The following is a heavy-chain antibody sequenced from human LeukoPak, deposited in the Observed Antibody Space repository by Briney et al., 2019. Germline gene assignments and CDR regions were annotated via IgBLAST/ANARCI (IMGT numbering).Heavy chain of an antibody. V-gene: IGHV3-74*01. CDR2: INSDGSNT. J-gene: IGHJ4*02. CDR1: GFSFNTYW. D-gene: IGHD3-10*01. CDR3: ARDTRYSYGSGSYTMFDY. Sequence: GGSLRLSCAASGFSFNTYWMHWVRQAPGKGLVWVSRINSDGSNTNYADSVKGRFTVSRDNAKNSLYLQMNSLRAEDTAVYYCARDTRYSYGSGSYTMFDYWGQGTLVAVSS.